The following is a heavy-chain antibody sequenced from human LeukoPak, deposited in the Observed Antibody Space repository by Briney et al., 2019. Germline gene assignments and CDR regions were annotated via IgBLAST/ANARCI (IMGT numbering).Heavy chain of an antibody. CDR2: ISSSSSYI. CDR1: GFTFCSYS. CDR3: ARRGYYDSSGFAPY. Sequence: GGSLRLSCAVSGFTFCSYSMNWVRHAPGEGLEWVSSISSSSSYIYYADSVKGRFTISRDNAKNSLYLQMNSLRAEDTAVYYCARRGYYDSSGFAPYWGQGTLVTAS. V-gene: IGHV3-21*01. D-gene: IGHD3-22*01. J-gene: IGHJ4*02.